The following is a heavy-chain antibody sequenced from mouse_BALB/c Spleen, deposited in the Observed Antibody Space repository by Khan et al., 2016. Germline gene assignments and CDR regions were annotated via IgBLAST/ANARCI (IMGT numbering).Heavy chain of an antibody. V-gene: IGHV5-4*02. CDR2: ISDGGAYT. CDR1: GFTFSDYY. Sequence: EVELVESGGGLVKPGGSLKLSCAASGFTFSDYYMYWVRQTPEKRLEWVATISDGGAYTYYPDSVKGRFTISRDNATNNLYLQMSSLKSEDTAMYYCARTYGNYGYVDVWGAGTTVTVSS. CDR3: ARTYGNYGYVDV. D-gene: IGHD1-1*02. J-gene: IGHJ1*01.